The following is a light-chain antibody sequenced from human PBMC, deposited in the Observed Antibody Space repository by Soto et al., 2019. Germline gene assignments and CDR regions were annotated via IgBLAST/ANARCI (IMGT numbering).Light chain of an antibody. V-gene: IGKV1-5*01. CDR3: QQYNSYWT. CDR1: QSISSW. Sequence: DILMTQSLSTLSASVGDRVTITCRASQSISSWLAWYQQKPGKAPKLLIYDASSLESGVPSRFSGSGSGTEFTLTISSLQPDDFATYYCQQYNSYWTFGQGTKV. CDR2: DAS. J-gene: IGKJ1*01.